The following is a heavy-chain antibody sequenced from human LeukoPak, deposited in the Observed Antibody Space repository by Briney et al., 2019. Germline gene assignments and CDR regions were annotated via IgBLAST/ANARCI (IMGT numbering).Heavy chain of an antibody. Sequence: SETLSLTCTVSGGSISSSSYYWGWIRQPPGKGLEWIGSIYYSGSTYYNPSLKSRVTMSVDTSKNQFSLNLSSVTAADTAVYYCARFSSIAAAYDYWGQGTLVTVSS. CDR3: ARFSSIAAAYDY. CDR1: GGSISSSSYY. CDR2: IYYSGST. D-gene: IGHD6-6*01. J-gene: IGHJ4*02. V-gene: IGHV4-39*07.